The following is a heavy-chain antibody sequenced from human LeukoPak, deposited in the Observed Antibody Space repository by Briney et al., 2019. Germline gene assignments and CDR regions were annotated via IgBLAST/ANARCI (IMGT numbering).Heavy chain of an antibody. CDR1: GGSFSGYY. D-gene: IGHD3-22*01. CDR2: INHSGST. J-gene: IGHJ4*02. V-gene: IGHV4-34*01. Sequence: SETLSLTCAVYGGSFSGYYWSWIRQPPGKGLEWIGEINHSGSTNYNPSLKSRVTISVDTSKNQFSLKLSSVTAADTAVYYCARGLRKLLRLFDYWGQGALVTVSS. CDR3: ARGLRKLLRLFDY.